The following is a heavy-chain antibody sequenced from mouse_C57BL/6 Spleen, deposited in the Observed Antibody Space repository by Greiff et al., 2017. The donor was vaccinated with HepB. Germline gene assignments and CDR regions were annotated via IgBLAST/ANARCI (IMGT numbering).Heavy chain of an antibody. Sequence: QVQLQQPGAELVKPGASVKLSCKASGYTFTSYWMHWVKQRPGQGLEWIGMIHPNSGSTNYNEKFKSKATLTVDKSSSTAYMQLSSLTSEDSAVYYCAREGLRYDYDGGDYWGQGTTLTVSS. J-gene: IGHJ2*01. V-gene: IGHV1-64*01. CDR1: GYTFTSYW. CDR2: IHPNSGST. D-gene: IGHD2-4*01. CDR3: AREGLRYDYDGGDY.